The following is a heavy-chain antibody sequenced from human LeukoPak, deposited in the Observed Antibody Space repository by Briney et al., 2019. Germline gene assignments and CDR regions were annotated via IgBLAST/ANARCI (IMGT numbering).Heavy chain of an antibody. J-gene: IGHJ3*02. CDR2: IKSKTDGGTT. V-gene: IGHV3-15*01. CDR1: GFNFSSDG. CDR3: IIAYYAADGDYFGM. D-gene: IGHD1-26*01. Sequence: PGGSLRLSCAASGFNFSSDGISWVRQAPGKGLEWVGRIKSKTDGGTTDYAAPVKGRFTISRDDSKNTLYLQMNSLKTEDTAVYDCIIAYYAADGDYFGMWGQGTMVTVSS.